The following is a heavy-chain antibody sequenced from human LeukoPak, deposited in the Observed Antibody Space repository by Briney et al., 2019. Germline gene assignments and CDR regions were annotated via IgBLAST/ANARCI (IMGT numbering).Heavy chain of an antibody. J-gene: IGHJ3*02. D-gene: IGHD4-17*01. Sequence: PSETLSLTCAVSGGSISSGGYSWSWIRQPPGKGLEWIGSIYHSGSTYYNPSLKSRVTISVDTSKNQFSLKLSSVTAADTAVYYCAEDYGDYYAFDIWGQGTMVTVSS. CDR1: GGSISSGGYS. CDR3: AEDYGDYYAFDI. V-gene: IGHV4-39*07. CDR2: IYHSGST.